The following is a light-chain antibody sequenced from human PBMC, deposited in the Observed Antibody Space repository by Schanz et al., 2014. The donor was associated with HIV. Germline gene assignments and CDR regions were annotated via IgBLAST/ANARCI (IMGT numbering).Light chain of an antibody. Sequence: EIVLTQSPGSLSLSPGGRATLSCGASQSVSSNYLAWYQQKPSQAPRLLIYAASSRATGIPDRFSGSGSGTDFTLIISRLEPEDFALYYCQQGGSWPLTFGGGTTVEIK. J-gene: IGKJ4*01. CDR2: AAS. CDR1: QSVSSNY. CDR3: QQGGSWPLT. V-gene: IGKV3-20*01.